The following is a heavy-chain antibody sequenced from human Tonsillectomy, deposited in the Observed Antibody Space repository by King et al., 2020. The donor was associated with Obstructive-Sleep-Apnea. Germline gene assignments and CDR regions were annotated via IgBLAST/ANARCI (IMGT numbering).Heavy chain of an antibody. Sequence: VQLVESGGGVVQPRRSLRLSCAASGFTFSSYGMHWVRQAPGKGLEWVAVIWYDGSNKYYADSVKGRFTISRDDSKNTLFLQMNSLRVEDTAVYYCATAGAGWGGMDVWGQGTTVTVSS. CDR3: ATAGAGWGGMDV. CDR2: IWYDGSNK. D-gene: IGHD3-16*01. J-gene: IGHJ6*02. CDR1: GFTFSSYG. V-gene: IGHV3-33*01.